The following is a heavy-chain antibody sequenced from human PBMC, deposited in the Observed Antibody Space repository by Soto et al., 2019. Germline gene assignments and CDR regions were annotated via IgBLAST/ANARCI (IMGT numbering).Heavy chain of an antibody. V-gene: IGHV3-30-3*01. CDR3: ARAQEVGNGDYGWYFDL. CDR2: ISYDGSNK. Sequence: QVQLVESGGGVVQPGRSLRLSCAASGFTFSSYAMHWVRQAPGKGLEWVAVISYDGSNKYYADSVKGGFTISRDNSKNTLYLQMNSLRAEDTAVYYCARAQEVGNGDYGWYFDLWGRGTLVTVSS. CDR1: GFTFSSYA. J-gene: IGHJ2*01. D-gene: IGHD4-17*01.